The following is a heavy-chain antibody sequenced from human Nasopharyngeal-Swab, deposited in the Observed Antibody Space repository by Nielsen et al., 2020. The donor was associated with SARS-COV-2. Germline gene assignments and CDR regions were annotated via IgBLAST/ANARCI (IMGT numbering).Heavy chain of an antibody. CDR2: PRHSGSG. D-gene: IGHD2-2*01. CDR3: ARGGRHGCSSAHRPCAIDV. Sequence: WVRPPPGKGLEWIGEPRHSGSGNYKPSLNSRVSMSGDASKNQFSLKLDSVTAADTAVYYCARGGRHGCSSAHRPCAIDVWGQGATVTVSS. V-gene: IGHV4-4*02. J-gene: IGHJ6*02.